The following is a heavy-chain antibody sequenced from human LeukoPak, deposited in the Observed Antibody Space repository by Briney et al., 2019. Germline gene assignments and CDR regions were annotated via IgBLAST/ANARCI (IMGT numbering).Heavy chain of an antibody. CDR2: IYYSGST. V-gene: IGHV4-59*08. J-gene: IGHJ4*02. CDR3: ARHGVDYGEEINFDY. Sequence: SETLSPTCTVSGGSISSYYWSWIRQPPGKGLEWIGYIYYSGSTNYNPSLKSRVTISVDTSKNQFSLKLSSVTAADTAVYYCARHGVDYGEEINFDYWGQGTLVTVSS. D-gene: IGHD4-17*01. CDR1: GGSISSYY.